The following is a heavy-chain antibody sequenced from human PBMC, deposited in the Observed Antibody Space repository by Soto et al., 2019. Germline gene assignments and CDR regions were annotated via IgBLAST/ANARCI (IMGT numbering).Heavy chain of an antibody. CDR2: INPDGSMT. V-gene: IGHV3-74*01. CDR3: AVRGYLATIVY. D-gene: IGHD5-12*01. Sequence: GGSLRLSCSASGFTFSNYWMHWFRQAPGKGLVWVSLINPDGSMTNYADSVKGRFTISRDNGKNILYLQWSSLKASDTGMYYCAVRGYLATIVYWGQGTLVTVSS. J-gene: IGHJ4*02. CDR1: GFTFSNYW.